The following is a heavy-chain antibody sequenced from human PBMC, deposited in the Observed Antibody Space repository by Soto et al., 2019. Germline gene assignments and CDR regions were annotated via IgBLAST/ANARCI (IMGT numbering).Heavy chain of an antibody. V-gene: IGHV3-30-3*01. D-gene: IGHD3-3*01. CDR3: EREGPDAFRSSWHFDY. CDR2: MSFDGITT. CDR1: GFSFSNFP. Sequence: QVQLVESGGGVVQPGGSLRLSCAASGFSFSNFPMHWFRQAPGKGLEWVAVMSFDGITTYYADSVKGRFTVSRDNSPNTLYLRVNSLRDEDKAVYCCEREGPDAFRSSWHFDYWGQGTLVTVSS. J-gene: IGHJ4*02.